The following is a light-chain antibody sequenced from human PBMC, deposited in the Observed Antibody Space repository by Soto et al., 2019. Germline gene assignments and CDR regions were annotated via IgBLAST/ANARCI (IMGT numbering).Light chain of an antibody. CDR1: SSNIGSNT. CDR2: SNN. Sequence: QSVLTQPPSASGTPGQRVTISCSGSSSNIGSNTVNWYQQLPGTAPNLLIYSNNQRPSVVPARFSGSKSGTSASLAISGLQSEDEADYYCAAWDDSLNALVFGGGTKLTVL. J-gene: IGLJ2*01. V-gene: IGLV1-44*01. CDR3: AAWDDSLNALV.